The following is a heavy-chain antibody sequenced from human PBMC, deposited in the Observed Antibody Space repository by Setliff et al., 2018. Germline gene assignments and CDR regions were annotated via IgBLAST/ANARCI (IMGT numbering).Heavy chain of an antibody. D-gene: IGHD3-22*01. CDR1: GYTFTSYG. J-gene: IGHJ6*02. CDR3: ARYDSSGYHYYYGMDV. Sequence: ASVKVSCKASGYTFTSYGISWVRQAPGQGLEWMGWISAYNGNTNYAQKLQGRVTMTTDTSTSTAYMELRSLRSDDTAMYYCARYDSSGYHYYYGMDVWGQGTTVTVS. CDR2: ISAYNGNT. V-gene: IGHV1-18*01.